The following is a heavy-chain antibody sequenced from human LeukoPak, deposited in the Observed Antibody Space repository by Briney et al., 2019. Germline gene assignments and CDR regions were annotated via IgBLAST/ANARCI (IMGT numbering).Heavy chain of an antibody. D-gene: IGHD4-11*01. CDR1: GFAFSSYW. J-gene: IGHJ4*02. CDR2: ISPDGSAE. V-gene: IGHV3-7*01. Sequence: GSLRLSCVVSGFAFSSYWMSWVRQAPGKGLELVANISPDGSAEDYVDSVRGRFAISRDNAKRSLYLQMNSLSPEDTAVYYCANQAYSQFDYWGQGTLVSVSS. CDR3: ANQAYSQFDY.